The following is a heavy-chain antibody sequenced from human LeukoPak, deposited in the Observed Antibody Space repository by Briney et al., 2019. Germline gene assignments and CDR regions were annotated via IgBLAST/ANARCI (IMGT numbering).Heavy chain of an antibody. CDR3: ATVRGYSGFALLH. Sequence: SETLSLTCAVYGGSISGYYWSWIRQPPGKGLEWIGYIYYSGITNYNPSLKSRVTISVDTSKNQFSLKLSSVTTADTAIYYCATVRGYSGFALLHWGQGTLVTVSS. CDR2: IYYSGIT. D-gene: IGHD5-12*01. V-gene: IGHV4-59*01. J-gene: IGHJ4*02. CDR1: GGSISGYY.